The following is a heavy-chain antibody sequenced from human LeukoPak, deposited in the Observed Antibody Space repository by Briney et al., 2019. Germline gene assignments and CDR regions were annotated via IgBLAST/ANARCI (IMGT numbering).Heavy chain of an antibody. J-gene: IGHJ4*02. CDR2: VSYDGRHK. Sequence: GRSLRLSCAASGITFSGYAVHWVRQAPGKGLEWVAVVSYDGRHKYYADSVKGRFTISRDNSNNTLYLEMNSLRAEDTAMYYCARDWGFDYWGQGTLVTVSS. CDR3: ARDWGFDY. D-gene: IGHD3-16*01. V-gene: IGHV3-30*04. CDR1: GITFSGYA.